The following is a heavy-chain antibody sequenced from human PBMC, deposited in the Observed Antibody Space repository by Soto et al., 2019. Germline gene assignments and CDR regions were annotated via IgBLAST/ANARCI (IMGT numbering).Heavy chain of an antibody. CDR1: GGSVSSGGSS. J-gene: IGHJ4*02. CDR3: ARSIVVVTALDY. Sequence: TLSLSCPDSGGSVSSGGSSWGWFRQPQGKGLEWIGYIYHSGSTYYNPSLKSRVTISVDRSKNQFSLKLSSVTAADTAVYYCARSIVVVTALDYWGQGTLVTVSS. D-gene: IGHD2-21*02. CDR2: IYHSGST. V-gene: IGHV4-30-2*01.